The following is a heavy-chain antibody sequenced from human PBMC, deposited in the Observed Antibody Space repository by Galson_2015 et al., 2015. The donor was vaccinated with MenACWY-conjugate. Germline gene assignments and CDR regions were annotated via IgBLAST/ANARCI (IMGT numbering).Heavy chain of an antibody. V-gene: IGHV4-34*01. CDR2: IQQRGTT. D-gene: IGHD3-3*01. CDR3: ARGRQQYSFWRGSKHNWFDP. Sequence: SETLSLTCALSGASFSGHYWTWIRQSPGGGLEWIGEIQQRGTTNYSPSLKSRVTISIDLSNNQFSLMLNTVTAADTAVYYWARGRQQYSFWRGSKHNWFDPWGQGIQAIVSS. CDR1: GASFSGHY. J-gene: IGHJ5*02.